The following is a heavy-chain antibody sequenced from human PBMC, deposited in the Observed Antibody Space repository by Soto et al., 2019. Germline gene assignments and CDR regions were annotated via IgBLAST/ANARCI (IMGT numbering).Heavy chain of an antibody. CDR3: ARGRVGPTTWLDY. D-gene: IGHD1-26*01. Sequence: GGSLRLSCAASGFTFSSYAMSWVRQAPGKGLEWVSAISGSGGSTYYADSVKGRFTISRDNSKNTLYLQMNSLRAEDTAVSSCARGRVGPTTWLDYWGQGTLVTVSS. CDR2: ISGSGGST. CDR1: GFTFSSYA. V-gene: IGHV3-23*01. J-gene: IGHJ4*02.